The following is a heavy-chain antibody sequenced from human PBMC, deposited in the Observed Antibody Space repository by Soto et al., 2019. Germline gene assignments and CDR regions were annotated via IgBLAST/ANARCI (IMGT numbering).Heavy chain of an antibody. J-gene: IGHJ4*02. CDR3: AHGQSHREAY. V-gene: IGHV2-5*02. CDR1: GFSLSTSGVG. CDR2: IYWDDDK. D-gene: IGHD6-19*01. Sequence: QITLKESGPTLVKPTQTLTLTCTFSGFSLSTSGVGVGWIRQPPGKALEWLALIYWDDDKRYSPSLKSMLTSTKHTSKHQVALTLTIMDPVDTATSYCAHGQSHREAYLGQGTLVTVSS.